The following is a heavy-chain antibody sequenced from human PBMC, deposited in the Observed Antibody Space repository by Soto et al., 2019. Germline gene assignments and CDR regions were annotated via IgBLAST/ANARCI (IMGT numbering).Heavy chain of an antibody. D-gene: IGHD4-17*01. J-gene: IGHJ4*02. CDR1: GFTFSSYW. Sequence: GGSLRLSCAASGFTFSSYWMHWVRQAPGKGLVWVSRINSDGSSTSYGDSVKGRFTISRDNAKNTLYLQINSLRAEDTAVYYCARAVTTYYFDYWGQGTLVTVSS. CDR2: INSDGSST. V-gene: IGHV3-74*01. CDR3: ARAVTTYYFDY.